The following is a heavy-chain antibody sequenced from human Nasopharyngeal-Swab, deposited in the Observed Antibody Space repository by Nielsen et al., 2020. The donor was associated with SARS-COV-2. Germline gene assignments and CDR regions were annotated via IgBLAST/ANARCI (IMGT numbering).Heavy chain of an antibody. V-gene: IGHV3-21*01. CDR3: ARDRQQGYYYGMDV. CDR2: ISSSSSYI. CDR1: GFTFSSYS. J-gene: IGHJ6*02. Sequence: GESLKISCAASGFTFSSYSMNWVRQAPGKGLEWVSSISSSSSYIYYADSVKGRFTNSRDNAKNSLYLQMNSLRAEDTAVCYCARDRQQGYYYGMDVWGQGTTVTVSS. D-gene: IGHD6-13*01.